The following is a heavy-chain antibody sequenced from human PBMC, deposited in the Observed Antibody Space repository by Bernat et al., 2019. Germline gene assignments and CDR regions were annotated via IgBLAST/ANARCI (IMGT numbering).Heavy chain of an antibody. V-gene: IGHV1-2*04. CDR1: GYTFTGYY. Sequence: QVQLVQSGAEVKKPGASVKVSCKASGYTFTGYYMHWVRQAPGQGLEWMGWINPNSGGTYYAQKFQGWVTMTRDTSISTAYMELSRLRSDETAMDYCAVGYCIRTSCYGASRPEDPYGMDVWRRGTTVTVS. J-gene: IGHJ6*01. CDR2: INPNSGGT. D-gene: IGHD2-2*01. CDR3: AVGYCIRTSCYGASRPEDPYGMDV.